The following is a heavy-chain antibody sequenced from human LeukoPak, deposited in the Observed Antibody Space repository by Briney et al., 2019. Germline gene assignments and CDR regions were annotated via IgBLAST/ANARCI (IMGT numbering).Heavy chain of an antibody. D-gene: IGHD5-18*01. CDR1: GFTFNTYA. CDR2: TSGSGDST. CDR3: AKELREGRFTAMVQIDY. V-gene: IGHV3-23*01. J-gene: IGHJ4*02. Sequence: GGSLRLSCAASGFTFNTYAMNWVRQAPGKGLEWVSATSGSGDSTYYADSVKGRFTISRDNSRNTLSLQMNSLRADDTAVFYCAKELREGRFTAMVQIDYWGQGTLVTVSS.